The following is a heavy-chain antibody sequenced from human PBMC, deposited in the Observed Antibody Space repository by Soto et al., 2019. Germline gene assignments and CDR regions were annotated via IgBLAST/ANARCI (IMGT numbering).Heavy chain of an antibody. Sequence: ASVKVSCKASGYTFTSYDINWVRQATGQGLEWMGWMSPNSGNTGYAQKFQGRVTMTRNTSIRTAYMELSGLRSEDTAIYYCARWKKYDNAFDIWGQGAMVTVSS. CDR2: MSPNSGNT. V-gene: IGHV1-8*01. D-gene: IGHD1-1*01. CDR1: GYTFTSYD. CDR3: ARWKKYDNAFDI. J-gene: IGHJ3*02.